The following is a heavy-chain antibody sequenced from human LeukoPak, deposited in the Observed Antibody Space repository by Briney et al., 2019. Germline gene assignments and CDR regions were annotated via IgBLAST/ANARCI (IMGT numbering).Heavy chain of an antibody. V-gene: IGHV4-59*01. CDR3: ARGYSSGCSFDY. CDR2: IYYSGST. Sequence: SETLSLTCTVSGGSISGYYWSWIRQPPGKGLEWIGYIYYSGSTNYNPSLKSRVTISVDTSENQFSLKLSSVTAADTAVYYCARGYSSGCSFDYWGQGTLVTVSS. D-gene: IGHD6-19*01. CDR1: GGSISGYY. J-gene: IGHJ4*02.